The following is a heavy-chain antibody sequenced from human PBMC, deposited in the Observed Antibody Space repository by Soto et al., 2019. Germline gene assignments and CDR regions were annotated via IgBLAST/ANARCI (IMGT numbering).Heavy chain of an antibody. J-gene: IGHJ5*01. CDR1: GFSLNSNNYY. CDR3: VRQDGDNWFDS. Sequence: QLQLQESGPGLLKPSENLFLICTVSGFSLNSNNYYWAWIRQSPGEGLEWIGSVSYIGTTFYNPSLKSRVTISIDTSKNNFSLHLMSVTAADTAVYYCVRQDGDNWFDS. D-gene: IGHD2-8*01. V-gene: IGHV4-39*01. CDR2: VSYIGTT.